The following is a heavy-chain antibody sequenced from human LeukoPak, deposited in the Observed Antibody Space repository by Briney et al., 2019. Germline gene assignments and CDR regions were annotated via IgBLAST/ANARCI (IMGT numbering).Heavy chain of an antibody. J-gene: IGHJ5*02. CDR2: IYYSGST. CDR3: ARASPFIVVVPAAIWFDP. Sequence: SETLSLTCTVSGGSISSSSYYWGWIRQPPGKGLEWIGSIYYSGSTYYNPSLKSRVTISVDTSKNQFSLKLSSVTAADTAVYYCARASPFIVVVPAAIWFDPWGQGTLVTVSS. V-gene: IGHV4-39*07. D-gene: IGHD2-2*01. CDR1: GGSISSSSYY.